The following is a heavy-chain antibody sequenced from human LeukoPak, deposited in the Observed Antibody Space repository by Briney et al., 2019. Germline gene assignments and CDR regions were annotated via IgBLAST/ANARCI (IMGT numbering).Heavy chain of an antibody. CDR3: ARDLIAAAGTDYYYYGMDV. D-gene: IGHD6-13*01. CDR2: IYTSGST. J-gene: IGHJ6*02. Sequence: PSQTLSLTCTVSGGSTSSGSYYWSWIRQPAGKGLEWIGRIYTSGSTNYNPSLKSRVTISVDTSKNQFSLKLSSVTAADTAVYYCARDLIAAAGTDYYYYGMDVWGQGTTVTVSS. V-gene: IGHV4-61*02. CDR1: GGSTSSGSYY.